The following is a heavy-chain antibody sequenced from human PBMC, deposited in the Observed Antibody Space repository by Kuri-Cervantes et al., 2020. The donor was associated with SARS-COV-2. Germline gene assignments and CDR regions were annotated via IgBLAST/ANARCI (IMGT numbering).Heavy chain of an antibody. J-gene: IGHJ6*03. Sequence: SETLSLTCTVSGGSISSYYWGWIRQPPGKGLEWIGSIYYSGSTYYNPSLKSRVTISVDTSKNQFSLKLSSVTAADTAVYYCAREVGLVPAGIPLDYYYYMDVWGKGTTVTVSS. CDR3: AREVGLVPAGIPLDYYYYMDV. V-gene: IGHV4-39*02. CDR1: GGSISSYY. D-gene: IGHD2-2*02. CDR2: IYYSGST.